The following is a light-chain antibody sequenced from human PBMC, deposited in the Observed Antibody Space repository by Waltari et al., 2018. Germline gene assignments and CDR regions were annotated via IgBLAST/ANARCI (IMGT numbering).Light chain of an antibody. CDR3: QERSNWPGGA. CDR1: QNVRTY. Sequence: EIVLTQSPATLSLSPGERATLSCRASQNVRTYLAWFQHRPGQAPRLLIYDASNRATDVPARFTGSGSETDFTLTISSLQPEDFALYYCQERSNWPGGAFGGGTKVEIK. J-gene: IGKJ4*01. CDR2: DAS. V-gene: IGKV3-11*01.